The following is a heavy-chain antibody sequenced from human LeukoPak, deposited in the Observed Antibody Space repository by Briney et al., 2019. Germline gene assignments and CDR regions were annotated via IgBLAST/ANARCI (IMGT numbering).Heavy chain of an antibody. J-gene: IGHJ4*02. V-gene: IGHV1-69*13. CDR3: ARVGGGWFENFDY. CDR1: GGTFSSYA. Sequence: SVKVSCKASGGTFSSYAISWVRQAPGQGLEWMGGIIPIFGTANYAQKFQGRVTITADESTSTAYMELSSLRSEDTAVYYCARVGGGWFENFDYWGQGTLVTVSS. CDR2: IIPIFGTA. D-gene: IGHD3-10*01.